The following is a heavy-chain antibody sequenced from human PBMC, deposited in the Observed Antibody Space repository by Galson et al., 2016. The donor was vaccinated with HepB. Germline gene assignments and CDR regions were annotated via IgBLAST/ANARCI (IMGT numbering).Heavy chain of an antibody. V-gene: IGHV4-34*01. D-gene: IGHD3-3*01. CDR1: NGSFSGYY. CDR3: ARGFRITIFGVVTTNWFDP. Sequence: SETLSLTCAVYNGSFSGYYWSWIRQPPGKGLEWIGESGHGGSTDYNPSLKSRVTISVDTSKSQFSLKVTSVTAADTAVYYCARGFRITIFGVVTTNWFDPWGRGTLVTVSS. J-gene: IGHJ5*02. CDR2: SGHGGST.